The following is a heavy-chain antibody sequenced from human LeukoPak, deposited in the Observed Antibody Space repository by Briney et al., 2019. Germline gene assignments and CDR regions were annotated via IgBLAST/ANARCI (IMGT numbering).Heavy chain of an antibody. CDR1: GGAFSNSG. D-gene: IGHD3-16*01. V-gene: IGHV1-69*04. CDR2: IVPILGIP. CDR3: ARDFTDDAFDI. J-gene: IGHJ3*02. Sequence: SSVTVSCRPSGGAFSNSGFSWVRQAPGQGLEWMGRIVPILGIPNYAQKFQGRVTITADKSTNTAYMELSSLRSDDTAMYYCARDFTDDAFDIWGQGTMVTVS.